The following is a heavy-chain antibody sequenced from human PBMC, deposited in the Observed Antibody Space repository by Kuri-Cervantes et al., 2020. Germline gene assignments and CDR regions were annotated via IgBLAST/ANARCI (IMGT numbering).Heavy chain of an antibody. V-gene: IGHV3-23*01. CDR3: ARGRRVYSSGPFDY. CDR2: ISGSGGST. Sequence: GGSLRLSCAASGFTFSSYAMSWVRQAPGKGLEWVSAISGSGGSTYYADSVKGRFTISRDNSKNTLYLQMNSLRAEDTAVYYCARGRRVYSSGPFDYWGQGTLVTVSS. J-gene: IGHJ4*02. D-gene: IGHD6-19*01. CDR1: GFTFSSYA.